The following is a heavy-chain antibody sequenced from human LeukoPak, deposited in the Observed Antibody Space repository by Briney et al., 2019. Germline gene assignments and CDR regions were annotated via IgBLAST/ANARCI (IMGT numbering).Heavy chain of an antibody. CDR2: ISSSGDTI. D-gene: IGHD1-1*01. Sequence: GGSLRLSCAASGFTSSDYYMSWIRQAPGKGLEWISYISSSGDTIFYADSVKGRFTISRDNSKNTLSLQMNSLRAEDTAVYYCANLRESFWIPEFDYWGQGTLVTVSS. CDR1: GFTSSDYY. V-gene: IGHV3-11*01. J-gene: IGHJ4*02. CDR3: ANLRESFWIPEFDY.